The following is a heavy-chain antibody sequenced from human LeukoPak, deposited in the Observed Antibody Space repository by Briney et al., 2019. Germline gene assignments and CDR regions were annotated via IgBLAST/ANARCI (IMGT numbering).Heavy chain of an antibody. CDR3: ARDSFAGTFDY. V-gene: IGHV3-48*04. D-gene: IGHD1-7*01. CDR1: GFTFSSYS. J-gene: IGHJ4*02. CDR2: ISSSSSTI. Sequence: PGGSLRLSCAASGFTFSSYSMNWVRQAPGKGLEWVSYISSSSSTIYYADSVKGRFTISRDNAKNSLYLQMNSLRAEDTAVYYCARDSFAGTFDYWGQGTLVTVSS.